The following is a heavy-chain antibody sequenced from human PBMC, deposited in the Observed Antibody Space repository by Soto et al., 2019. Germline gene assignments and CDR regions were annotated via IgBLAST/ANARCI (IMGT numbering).Heavy chain of an antibody. CDR3: ARVKIFGVVLSSYFDY. D-gene: IGHD3-3*01. CDR1: GYSISSGYY. J-gene: IGHJ4*02. CDR2: INHSGST. V-gene: IGHV4-38-2*01. Sequence: SETLSLTCDVSGYSISSGYYWGWIRQPPGKGLEWIGEINHSGSTNYNPSLKSRVTISVDTSKNQFSLKLSSVTAADTAVYYCARVKIFGVVLSSYFDYWGQGTLVTVSS.